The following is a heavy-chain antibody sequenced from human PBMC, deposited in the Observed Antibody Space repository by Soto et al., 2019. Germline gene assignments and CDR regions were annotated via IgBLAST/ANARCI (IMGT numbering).Heavy chain of an antibody. CDR1: GGSISSGGYS. Sequence: QLQLQESGSGLVKPSQTLSLTCAVSGGSISSGGYSWSWIRQPPGKGLEWIGYIYHSGSTYYNPSLKSRVTISVDRSKNQFSLKLSSVTAADTAVYYCARSQGTTVTTFGPNWFDPWGQGTLVTVSS. CDR3: ARSQGTTVTTFGPNWFDP. J-gene: IGHJ5*02. V-gene: IGHV4-30-2*01. CDR2: IYHSGST. D-gene: IGHD4-17*01.